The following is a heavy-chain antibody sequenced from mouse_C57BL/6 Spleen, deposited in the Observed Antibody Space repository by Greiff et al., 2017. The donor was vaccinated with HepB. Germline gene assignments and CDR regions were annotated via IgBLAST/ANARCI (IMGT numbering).Heavy chain of an antibody. CDR2: IHPNSGST. D-gene: IGHD2-5*01. CDR3: ARNSKDAMDY. CDR1: GYTFTSYW. J-gene: IGHJ4*01. V-gene: IGHV1-64*01. Sequence: VQLQQPGAELVKPGASVKLSCKASGYTFTSYWMHWVKQRPGQGLEWIGMIHPNSGSTNYNEKFKSKATQTVDKSSSTAYMQLSSMTSEDSAVYYCARNSKDAMDYWGQGTSVTVAS.